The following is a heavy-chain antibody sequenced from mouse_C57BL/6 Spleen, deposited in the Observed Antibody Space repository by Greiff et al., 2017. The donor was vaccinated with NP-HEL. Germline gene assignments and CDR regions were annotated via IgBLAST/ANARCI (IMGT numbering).Heavy chain of an antibody. CDR3: ARCYYGSMYYAMDY. CDR1: GYTFTSYW. D-gene: IGHD1-1*01. J-gene: IGHJ4*01. CDR2: IHPNSGST. V-gene: IGHV1-64*01. Sequence: QVQLKQPGAELVKPGASVKLSCKASGYTFTSYWMHWVKQRPGQGLEWIGMIHPNSGSTNYNEKFKSKATLTVDKSSSTAYMQLSSLTSEDSAVYYCARCYYGSMYYAMDYWGQGTSVTGSS.